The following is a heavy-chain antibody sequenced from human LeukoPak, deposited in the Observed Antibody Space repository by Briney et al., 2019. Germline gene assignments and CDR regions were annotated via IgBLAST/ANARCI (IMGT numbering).Heavy chain of an antibody. V-gene: IGHV3-21*01. CDR2: ISSGGTYI. CDR1: GFTFSSYS. D-gene: IGHD5-12*01. J-gene: IGHJ4*02. Sequence: GSLRLSCAGSGFTFSSYSMNWVRQAPGKGLEWVSSISSGGTYIYYADSVKGRFTISRDNTKNSLSLQMNSLRAEDTAVYYCARDRSGYSGYECQAYWGQGTLVTVSS. CDR3: ARDRSGYSGYECQAY.